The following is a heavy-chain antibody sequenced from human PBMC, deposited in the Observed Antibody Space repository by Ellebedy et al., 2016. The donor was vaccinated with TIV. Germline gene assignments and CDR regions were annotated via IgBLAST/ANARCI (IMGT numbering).Heavy chain of an antibody. J-gene: IGHJ2*01. CDR1: GFTFSSYW. CDR2: IKEDGSVK. V-gene: IGHV3-7*03. D-gene: IGHD5-18*01. Sequence: GESLKISXAASGFTFSSYWMSWVRQAPGKGPEWVANIKEDGSVKYYVDSVKGRFTISRDNAKNSLYLQMNSLRAEDTALYHCARSDTAMGYWYFDLWGRGTLVTVSS. CDR3: ARSDTAMGYWYFDL.